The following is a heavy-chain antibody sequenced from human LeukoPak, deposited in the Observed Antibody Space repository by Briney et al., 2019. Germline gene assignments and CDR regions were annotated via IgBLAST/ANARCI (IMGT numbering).Heavy chain of an antibody. V-gene: IGHV3-30-3*01. CDR3: ARGMTTVVTAIGY. CDR1: GFTFSSYA. Sequence: PGGSLRLSCAAYGFTFSSYAMHWVRQAPGKGLEWVAVISYDGSNKYYADSVKGRFTISRDNSKNTLYLQMNSLRAEDTAVYYCARGMTTVVTAIGYWGQGTLVTDSS. CDR2: ISYDGSNK. J-gene: IGHJ4*02. D-gene: IGHD4-23*01.